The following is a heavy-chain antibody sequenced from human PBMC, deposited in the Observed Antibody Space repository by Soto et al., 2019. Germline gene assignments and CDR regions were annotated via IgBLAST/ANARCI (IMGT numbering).Heavy chain of an antibody. CDR2: ISYDGSNT. Sequence: QVQLVESGGGVVQPGRSLRLSCTASGFTFSSYAMHRVRQAPGKGLEWVAVISYDGSNTYYADSVKGRFTISRDNSKNTMYLQMNSLRVEDTAVYYCARPYSSGWYGDLDSWGQGTLVTVSS. D-gene: IGHD6-19*01. V-gene: IGHV3-30-3*01. CDR3: ARPYSSGWYGDLDS. CDR1: GFTFSSYA. J-gene: IGHJ4*02.